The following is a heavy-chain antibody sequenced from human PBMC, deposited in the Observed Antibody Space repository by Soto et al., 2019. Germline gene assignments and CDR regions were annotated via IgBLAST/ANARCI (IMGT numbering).Heavy chain of an antibody. CDR2: IIPIFGTA. CDR1: GGTFSSYA. Sequence: QVQLVQSGAEVKKPGSSVKVSCKASGGTFSSYAISWVRQAPGQGLEWMGGIIPIFGTANYAQKFQGRVTITADESTSTAYMELSSLRSEDTAVYYCARTPHPTSIMGKQLVRIDYNWFDPWGQGTLVTVSS. CDR3: ARTPHPTSIMGKQLVRIDYNWFDP. J-gene: IGHJ5*02. D-gene: IGHD6-13*01. V-gene: IGHV1-69*01.